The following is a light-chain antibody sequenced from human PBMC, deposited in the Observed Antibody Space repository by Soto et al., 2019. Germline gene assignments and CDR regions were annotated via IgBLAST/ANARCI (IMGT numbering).Light chain of an antibody. Sequence: EIVMSQSPATVSLSPGERAALSCRASQSINSELAWYQQKPGQPPRLLIYGASTRATGVPARFTGSESGSEFTLTISGLQSEDFAVYYCQQGHNWPLTFGQGTRLEI. CDR1: QSINSE. V-gene: IGKV3-15*01. CDR2: GAS. CDR3: QQGHNWPLT. J-gene: IGKJ2*01.